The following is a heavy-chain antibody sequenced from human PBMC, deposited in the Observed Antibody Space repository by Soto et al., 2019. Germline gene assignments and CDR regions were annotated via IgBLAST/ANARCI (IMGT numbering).Heavy chain of an antibody. D-gene: IGHD1-26*01. CDR3: ARGSGSGSYSEEFGWFDP. J-gene: IGHJ5*02. V-gene: IGHV1-18*01. CDR2: ISAYNGNT. CDR1: AYTFTSYG. Sequence: QVQLVQSGAEVKKPGASVKVSCKASAYTFTSYGISWVRQAPGQGLEWMGWISAYNGNTNYAQKGQGRVTMTTETSTSTAYMELRSLRSDDTAVYYCARGSGSGSYSEEFGWFDPWCQGTLVTVSS.